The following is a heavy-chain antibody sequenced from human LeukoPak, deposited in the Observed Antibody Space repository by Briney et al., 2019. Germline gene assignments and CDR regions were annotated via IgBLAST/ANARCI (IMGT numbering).Heavy chain of an antibody. J-gene: IGHJ3*01. CDR2: IFYNGNT. CDR3: ARKAANSGAFDV. V-gene: IGHV4-59*08. CDR1: GGSISPYY. D-gene: IGHD6-25*01. Sequence: PSGTLSLTCSVSGGSISPYYWSWIRQPPGKGLEWIGYIFYNGNTNYNPSLKSRVTVSVDTSKNQFSLKLSSVTAADTAVYYCARKAANSGAFDVWGLGTMVTVSS.